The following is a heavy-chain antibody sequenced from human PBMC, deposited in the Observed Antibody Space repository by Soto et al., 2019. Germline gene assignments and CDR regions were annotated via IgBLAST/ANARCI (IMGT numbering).Heavy chain of an antibody. CDR2: IYYSGST. CDR1: GDSLNSYC. J-gene: IGHJ6*02. V-gene: IGHV4-59*01. Sequence: PSETLSLTCTVSGDSLNSYCWSWIRQSPGKGLEWVGYIYYSGSTHYNPSLKSRVTISLDTSTKQFSLRVTSVTAAETAIYYCASVGAASRNYYYYCVDVWGQGTTVTVSS. D-gene: IGHD3-16*01. CDR3: ASVGAASRNYYYYCVDV.